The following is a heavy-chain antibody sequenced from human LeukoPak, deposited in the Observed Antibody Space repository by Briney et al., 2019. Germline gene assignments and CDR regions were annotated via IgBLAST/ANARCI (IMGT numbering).Heavy chain of an antibody. V-gene: IGHV4-39*01. D-gene: IGHD3-22*01. CDR2: IYYGGST. CDR3: ARSSGYSPRYFDY. J-gene: IGHJ4*02. Sequence: SETLSLTCTVSGDSISSSRYYWGWIRQPPGKGLEWIGNIYYGGSTYSNPSLKSRVTISVDTSKNQFSLKLYSVTAADTAVSYCARSSGYSPRYFDYWGQGTLVTVSS. CDR1: GDSISSSRYY.